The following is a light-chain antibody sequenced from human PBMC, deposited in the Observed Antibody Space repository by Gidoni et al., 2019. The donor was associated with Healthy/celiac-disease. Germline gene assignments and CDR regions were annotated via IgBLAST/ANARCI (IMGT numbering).Light chain of an antibody. CDR2: AAS. J-gene: IGKJ4*01. CDR3: QQSYSTPPLT. Sequence: DIRMTQSPSSLSASVGDRVTITCRASQSISSYLNWYQQKPGKSPKLLIYAASSLQSGVQSRFSGSGSGTDFTLTISSLQPEDFATYYCQQSYSTPPLTFGGGTKVEIK. V-gene: IGKV1-39*01. CDR1: QSISSY.